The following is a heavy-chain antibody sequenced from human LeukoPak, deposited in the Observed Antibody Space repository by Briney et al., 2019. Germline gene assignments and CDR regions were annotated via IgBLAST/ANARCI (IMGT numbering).Heavy chain of an antibody. J-gene: IGHJ5*02. Sequence: PSQTLSLTCTVSGGSISSGDYYWSWIRQPPGKGLEWIGYIYYSGSTYYNPSLKSRVTISVDTSKNQFSLKLSSVTAADTAVYYCARDGSVAASVCWFDPWGQGTLVTVSS. CDR3: ARDGSVAASVCWFDP. CDR2: IYYSGST. CDR1: GGSISSGDYY. D-gene: IGHD6-19*01. V-gene: IGHV4-30-4*01.